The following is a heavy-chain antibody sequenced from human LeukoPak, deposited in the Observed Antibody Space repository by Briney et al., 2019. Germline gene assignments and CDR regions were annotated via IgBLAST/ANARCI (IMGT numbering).Heavy chain of an antibody. Sequence: RASVKVSCKASGYSFTGYYMHWVRQAPGQGLEWMAWINPNSGETNYALKFQGRVTMTRDTSISTAYMELSSLRSDDTAVYYCARNGIAVAGYDYWGQGNLVTVSS. CDR1: GYSFTGYY. D-gene: IGHD6-19*01. J-gene: IGHJ4*02. CDR3: ARNGIAVAGYDY. V-gene: IGHV1-2*02. CDR2: INPNSGET.